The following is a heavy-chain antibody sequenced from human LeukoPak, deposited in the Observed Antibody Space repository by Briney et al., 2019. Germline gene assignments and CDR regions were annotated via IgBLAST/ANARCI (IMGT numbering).Heavy chain of an antibody. J-gene: IGHJ4*02. D-gene: IGHD6-6*01. Sequence: ASVKVSGKASGYDFINYGISWVRQAPGQGLEWMGWRSIYNGNTDYKLQGRVTMTTDTSTNTAYMEVRSLRSDDTAVYYCARGGPFPSSSSSREYYLDYWGQGTLVTVSS. V-gene: IGHV1-18*01. CDR2: RSIYNGNT. CDR3: ARGGPFPSSSSSREYYLDY. CDR1: GYDFINYG.